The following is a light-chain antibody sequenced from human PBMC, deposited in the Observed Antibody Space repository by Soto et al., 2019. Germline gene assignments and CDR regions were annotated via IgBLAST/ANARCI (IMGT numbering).Light chain of an antibody. CDR3: QHYNTWPRT. CDR1: QGINAY. CDR2: GAS. V-gene: IGKV3-15*01. Sequence: EIVMTQSPATLSVSPGERATLSCRASQGINAYVAWFQQKPGQAPRLLIYGASTRATAIPARCSGSGSGTELTCSISSLQSEDFAVDYCQHYNTWPRTFGQGTNVETK. J-gene: IGKJ1*01.